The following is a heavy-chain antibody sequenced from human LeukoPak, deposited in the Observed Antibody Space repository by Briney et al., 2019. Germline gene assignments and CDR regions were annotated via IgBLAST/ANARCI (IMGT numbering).Heavy chain of an antibody. V-gene: IGHV1-3*01. J-gene: IGHJ4*02. Sequence: ASVKVSCKASGSTFSRYGMHWVRQAPGQRLEWMGWINAGNENTKYSQKFQGRVSITRDTSASTAYMELSSLTSEDTAVYYCARDLYGDYFDYWGQGTLVTVSS. D-gene: IGHD3-16*01. CDR2: INAGNENT. CDR3: ARDLYGDYFDY. CDR1: GSTFSRYG.